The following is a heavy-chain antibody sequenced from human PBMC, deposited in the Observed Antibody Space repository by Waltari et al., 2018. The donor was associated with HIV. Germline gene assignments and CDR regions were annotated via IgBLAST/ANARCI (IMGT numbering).Heavy chain of an antibody. V-gene: IGHV3-21*01. CDR3: ARDDMDSSSFEPYYYYYGMDV. D-gene: IGHD6-13*01. J-gene: IGHJ6*02. Sequence: SMNWVRQAPGKGLEWVSSISSSSSYIYYADSVKGRFTISRDNAKNSLYLQMNSLRAEDTAVYYCARDDMDSSSFEPYYYYYGMDVWGQGTTVTVSS. CDR1: S. CDR2: ISSSSSYI.